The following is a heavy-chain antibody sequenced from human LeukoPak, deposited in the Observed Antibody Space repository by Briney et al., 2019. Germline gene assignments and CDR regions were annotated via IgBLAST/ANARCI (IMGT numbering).Heavy chain of an antibody. CDR1: GFTFSNYA. CDR3: AKIAAAMVTNLDY. Sequence: GGSLRLSCAASGFTFSNYAMSWVRQAPGKGLEWVSAISGSGDSTYYGDSVKGRFTISRDNSKNTLFMQMNSLRGEDTAVYYCAKIAAAMVTNLDYWGQGTLLTVSS. D-gene: IGHD5-18*01. CDR2: ISGSGDST. V-gene: IGHV3-23*01. J-gene: IGHJ4*02.